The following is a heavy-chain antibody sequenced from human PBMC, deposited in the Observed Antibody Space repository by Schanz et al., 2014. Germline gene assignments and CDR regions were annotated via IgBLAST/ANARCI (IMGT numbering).Heavy chain of an antibody. CDR3: ARDAADFYGIMTEEDY. V-gene: IGHV1-18*01. CDR1: GYTFTTYA. J-gene: IGHJ4*02. D-gene: IGHD3-9*01. Sequence: QVQLVQSGAEVKKPGASVRVSCKASGYTFTTYAMSWVRQAPGQGLEWVGWISVYTGNTKYGQKLQGRVTMTTDTSTSTAYMELRSLRADDTAVYYCARDAADFYGIMTEEDYWGQGTLVTVSS. CDR2: ISVYTGNT.